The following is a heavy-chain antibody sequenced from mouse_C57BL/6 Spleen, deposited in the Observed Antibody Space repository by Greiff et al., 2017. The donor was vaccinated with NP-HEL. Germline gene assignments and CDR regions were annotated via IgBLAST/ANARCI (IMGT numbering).Heavy chain of an antibody. D-gene: IGHD3-2*02. V-gene: IGHV1-39*01. J-gene: IGHJ4*01. Sequence: VQLKESGPELVKPGASVKISCKASGYSFTDYNMNWVKQSNGKSLEWIGVINPNYGTTSYNQKFKGKATLTVDQSSSTAYMQLNSLTSEDSAVYYCAREEDSQVPYAMDYWGQGTSVTVSS. CDR3: AREEDSQVPYAMDY. CDR1: GYSFTDYN. CDR2: INPNYGTT.